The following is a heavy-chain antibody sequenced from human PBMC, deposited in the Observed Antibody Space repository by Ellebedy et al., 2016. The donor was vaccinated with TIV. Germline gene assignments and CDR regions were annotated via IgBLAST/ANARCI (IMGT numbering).Heavy chain of an antibody. V-gene: IGHV3-11*01. J-gene: IGHJ4*02. Sequence: GESLKISCAGSGFTFSDHAMTWVRQAPGKGLEWVSYISGSGGTIYYADSVKGRFTISRDNAKNSLYLQMNSLRAEDTAVYYCAGAYSGIYYDHYWGQGTLVTVSS. CDR2: ISGSGGTI. CDR3: AGAYSGIYYDHY. D-gene: IGHD1-26*01. CDR1: GFTFSDHA.